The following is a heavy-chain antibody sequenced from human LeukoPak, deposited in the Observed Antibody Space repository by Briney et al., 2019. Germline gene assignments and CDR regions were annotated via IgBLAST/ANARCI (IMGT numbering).Heavy chain of an antibody. J-gene: IGHJ4*02. V-gene: IGHV3-23*01. CDR3: AKVRPIRSYYDFWSGYYDY. Sequence: GGSLRLSCAASGFTFSSYAMSWVRQAPGKGLEWVSAISGSGGSTYYADSGKGRFTIARDNSKNTLYLQMTSLRDEDTAVYYCAKVRPIRSYYDFWSGYYDYWGQGTLVTVSS. CDR1: GFTFSSYA. D-gene: IGHD3-3*01. CDR2: ISGSGGST.